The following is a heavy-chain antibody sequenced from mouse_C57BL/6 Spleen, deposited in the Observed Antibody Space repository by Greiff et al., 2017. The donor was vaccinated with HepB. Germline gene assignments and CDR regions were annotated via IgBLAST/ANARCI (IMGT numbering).Heavy chain of an antibody. V-gene: IGHV1-26*01. J-gene: IGHJ2*01. CDR1: GYTFTDYY. CDR2: INPNNGGT. CDR3: AREGDGYYVRYFDY. Sequence: EVQLQQSGPELVKPGASVKISCKASGYTFTDYYMNWVKQSHGKSLEWIGDINPNNGGTSYNQKFKGKATLTVDKSSSTAYMELRSLTSEDSAVYYCAREGDGYYVRYFDYWGQGTTLTVSS. D-gene: IGHD2-3*01.